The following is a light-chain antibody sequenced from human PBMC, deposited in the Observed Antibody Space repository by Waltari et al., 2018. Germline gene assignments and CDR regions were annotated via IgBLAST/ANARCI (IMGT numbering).Light chain of an antibody. CDR2: AAS. CDR3: QQSYTTPPT. CDR1: QNISRY. J-gene: IGKJ2*01. V-gene: IGKV1-39*01. Sequence: DIRMTQSPSSLSASAGDRVNITCRASQNISRYLNWYQQKPGKAPKLLIYAASSLQSGVPSRFGGGGAGTDFTLTISSLQPEDYATYSCQQSYTTPPTFGQGTKLEIK.